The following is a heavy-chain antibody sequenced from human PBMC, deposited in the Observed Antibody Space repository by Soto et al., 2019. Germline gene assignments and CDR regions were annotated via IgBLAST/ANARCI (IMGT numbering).Heavy chain of an antibody. CDR3: ATGPYGPGSYSPTYFDY. CDR1: GCNFSNYA. Sequence: VGSLRLCYAASGCNFSNYAMSWVRQAPGKGLEWVSAISGSGGSTYYADSVKGRFTISRDNSKNTLYLQMNSLRAEDTAVYYCATGPYGPGSYSPTYFDYRGQGTLVTVS. D-gene: IGHD3-10*01. J-gene: IGHJ4*02. V-gene: IGHV3-23*01. CDR2: ISGSGGST.